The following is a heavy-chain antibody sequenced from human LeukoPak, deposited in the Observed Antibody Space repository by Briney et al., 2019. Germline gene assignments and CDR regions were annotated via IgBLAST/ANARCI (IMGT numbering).Heavy chain of an antibody. V-gene: IGHV4-59*08. D-gene: IGHD2/OR15-2a*01. J-gene: IGHJ4*02. CDR3: ARARTTKGTIECFDY. CDR1: GDSISSSY. Sequence: PSETLPLTCSVSGDSISSSYWSWIRQPPGKGLDWIGYIYYSGSTNYNPSLKSRVTISVDTSKNQFSLKLNSVTAADTAVYYCARARTTKGTIECFDYWGQGTLVTVSS. CDR2: IYYSGST.